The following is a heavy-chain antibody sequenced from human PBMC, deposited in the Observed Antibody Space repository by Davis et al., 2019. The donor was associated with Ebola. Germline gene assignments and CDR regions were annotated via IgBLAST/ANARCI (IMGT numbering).Heavy chain of an antibody. D-gene: IGHD1-26*01. J-gene: IGHJ6*02. V-gene: IGHV3-7*01. CDR3: AKYSAGYSGKNGMDV. CDR2: IKQDGSEK. Sequence: GESLKISCAASGFTFSSYWMSWVRQAPGKGLEWVANIKQDGSEKYYVDSVKGRFTISRDNSKNTLYLQMNSLRAEDTAVYYCAKYSAGYSGKNGMDVWGQGTTVTVSS. CDR1: GFTFSSYW.